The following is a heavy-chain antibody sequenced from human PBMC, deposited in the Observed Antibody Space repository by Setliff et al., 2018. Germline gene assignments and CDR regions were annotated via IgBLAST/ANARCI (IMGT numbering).Heavy chain of an antibody. CDR3: ARDRQYCSIPTCYSSYFYYYGMDV. Sequence: SETLSLTCAIYGQSFSDYYWSWVRQPPGKGLEWIGEIYHSGSTNYNPSLKSRVTISVDTSKNQFSLKLSSVTAADTAVYYCARDRQYCSIPTCYSSYFYYYGMDVWGQGTTVTVSS. D-gene: IGHD2-2*02. CDR2: IYHSGST. J-gene: IGHJ6*02. CDR1: GQSFSDYY. V-gene: IGHV4-34*01.